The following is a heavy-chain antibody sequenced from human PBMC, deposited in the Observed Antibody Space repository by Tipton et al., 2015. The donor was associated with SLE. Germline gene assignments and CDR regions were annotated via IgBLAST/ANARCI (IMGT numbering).Heavy chain of an antibody. J-gene: IGHJ4*02. CDR2: MSPSRTS. D-gene: IGHD6-13*01. V-gene: IGHV4-61*09. CDR3: ARTADYSSNWYLDS. Sequence: LRLSCTVSGGSISSAGYYWTWIRQPAGKGLEWIGHMSPSRTSKYNPSLKSRVSMSVDTSKNVFSLILSSVTAADTAVFYCARTADYSSNWYLDSWGQGTLVTVSS. CDR1: GGSISSAGYY.